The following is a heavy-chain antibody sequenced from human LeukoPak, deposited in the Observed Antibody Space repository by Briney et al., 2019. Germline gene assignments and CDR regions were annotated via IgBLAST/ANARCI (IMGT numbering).Heavy chain of an antibody. CDR1: GFTFNNYN. CDR2: ITSSGTYI. Sequence: GGSLRLSCATSGFTFNNYNMNWVRQAPGRALEWVSSITSSGTYIFYADSVKGRFTISRYNAKNSLYLQMKSLGPEDTAVYYCGRDPYSGKYGNYYYYYMDVWGKGTTVTISS. V-gene: IGHV3-21*01. J-gene: IGHJ6*03. CDR3: GRDPYSGKYGNYYYYYMDV. D-gene: IGHD1-26*01.